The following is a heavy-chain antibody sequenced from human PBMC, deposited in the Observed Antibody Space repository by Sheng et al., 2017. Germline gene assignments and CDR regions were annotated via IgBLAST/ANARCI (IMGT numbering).Heavy chain of an antibody. CDR1: GYTFTGYY. Sequence: QVQLVQSGAEVKKPGASVKVSCKASGYTFTGYYMHWVRQAPGQGLEWMGWINPNSGGTNYAQKFQGRVTMTRDTSISTAYMELSRLRSDDTAVYYCATDHRAYDYIWGSYRSYYYYMDVWGKGTTVTVSS. CDR3: ATDHRAYDYIWGSYRSYYYYMDV. CDR2: INPNSGGT. D-gene: IGHD3-16*02. V-gene: IGHV1-2*02. J-gene: IGHJ6*03.